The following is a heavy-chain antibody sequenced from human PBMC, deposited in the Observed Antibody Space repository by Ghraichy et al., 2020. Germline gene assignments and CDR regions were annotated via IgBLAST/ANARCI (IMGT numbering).Heavy chain of an antibody. J-gene: IGHJ5*02. D-gene: IGHD3-3*01. CDR3: ARHSLPADRRSGYYLFDP. CDR2: IYPGDSDT. CDR1: GYSFTSYW. Sequence: GESLNISCKGSGYSFTSYWIGWVRQMPGKGLEWMGIIYPGDSDTRYSPSFQGQVTISADKSISTAYLQWSSLKASDTAMYYCARHSLPADRRSGYYLFDPWGQGTLVTVSS. V-gene: IGHV5-51*01.